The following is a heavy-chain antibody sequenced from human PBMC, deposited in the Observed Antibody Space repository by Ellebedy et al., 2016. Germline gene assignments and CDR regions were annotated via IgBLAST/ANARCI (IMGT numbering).Heavy chain of an antibody. CDR2: ISFDGNDK. Sequence: GESLKISCVASGFDFSRYDINWVRQAPGKGLEWVAFISFDGNDKYYTDSVKGRFTISRDNSKIRVYLQMSSLRLEDTAVYFCAKVHSPDFYHNYGMDVWGPGTTVTVSS. CDR1: GFDFSRYD. V-gene: IGHV3-30*18. J-gene: IGHJ6*02. D-gene: IGHD2/OR15-2a*01. CDR3: AKVHSPDFYHNYGMDV.